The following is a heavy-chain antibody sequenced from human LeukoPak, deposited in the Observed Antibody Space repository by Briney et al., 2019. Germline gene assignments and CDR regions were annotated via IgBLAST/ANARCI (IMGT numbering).Heavy chain of an antibody. CDR2: ISYDGSNK. CDR1: GFTFSSYG. V-gene: IGHV3-30*18. CDR3: AKDLYRGIAVGGYY. D-gene: IGHD6-19*01. J-gene: IGHJ4*02. Sequence: PGRSLRLSCAASGFTFSSYGMHWVRQAPGKGLEWVAVISYDGSNKYYADSVKGRFTISRDNSKNTLYLQMNSLRAEDTAVYYCAKDLYRGIAVGGYYWGQGTLVTVSS.